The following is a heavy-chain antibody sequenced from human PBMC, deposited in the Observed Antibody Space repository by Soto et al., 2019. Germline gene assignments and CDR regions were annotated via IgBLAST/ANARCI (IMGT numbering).Heavy chain of an antibody. CDR3: VRASGGGNSAYFDY. CDR1: GFSLSTSGVG. Sequence: SGPTLVNPTQTLTLTCTFSGFSLSTSGVGVGWIRQPPGKALEWLALIYWDDDKRYSPSLKSRLTITKDTSRNQVVLTVTNLDPVDTATYYCVRASGGGNSAYFDYWGQGTLVTVSS. V-gene: IGHV2-5*02. J-gene: IGHJ4*02. D-gene: IGHD2-21*02. CDR2: IYWDDDK.